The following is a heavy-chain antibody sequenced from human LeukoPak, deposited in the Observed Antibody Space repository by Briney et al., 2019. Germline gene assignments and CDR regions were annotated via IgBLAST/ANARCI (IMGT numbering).Heavy chain of an antibody. CDR2: ITSSSSYT. D-gene: IGHD1-1*01. V-gene: IGHV3-21*01. CDR1: GLTFSNYN. CDR3: ARDPYNGAYSEGYYYYYMDV. J-gene: IGHJ6*03. Sequence: GGSLTLSCAAPGLTFSNYNMKWVRQAPGEGLEWNSAITSSSSYTFYADSVKGRFTISTGNAQNSLYLQMNSQRVEDTAIYYCARDPYNGAYSEGYYYYYMDVWGKGTTVTVSS.